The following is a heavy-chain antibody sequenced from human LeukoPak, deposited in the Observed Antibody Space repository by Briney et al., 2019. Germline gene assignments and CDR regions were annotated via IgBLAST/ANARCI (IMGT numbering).Heavy chain of an antibody. D-gene: IGHD3-16*01. CDR3: ARDTYYYED. J-gene: IGHJ4*02. CDR1: GGSISSSSYY. CDR2: IYYSGST. V-gene: IGHV4-39*02. Sequence: SETLSLTCTVSGGSISSSSYYWGWIRQPPGKGLEWIGSIYYSGSTYYNPSLKSRVTISVDTSKNQFSLKLSSVTAADTAVYYCARDTYYYEDWGQGTLVTVSS.